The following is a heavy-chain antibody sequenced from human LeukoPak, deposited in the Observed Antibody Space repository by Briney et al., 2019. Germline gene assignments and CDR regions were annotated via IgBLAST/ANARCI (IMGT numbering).Heavy chain of an antibody. CDR2: ISNSGTAI. J-gene: IGHJ1*01. Sequence: GGSLRLSCAASGFTFSSYAMSWVRQAPGKGLEWVSYISNSGTAIYYADSVKGRFTISRDNAKSSLYLQMNSLRAEDTAVYYCARAGYSMDTEYFQHWGQGTLVTVSS. CDR1: GFTFSSYA. CDR3: ARAGYSMDTEYFQH. V-gene: IGHV3-48*03. D-gene: IGHD5-18*01.